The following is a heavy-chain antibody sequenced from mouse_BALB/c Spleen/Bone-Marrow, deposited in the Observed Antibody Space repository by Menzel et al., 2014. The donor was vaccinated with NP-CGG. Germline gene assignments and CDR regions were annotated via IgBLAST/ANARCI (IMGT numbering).Heavy chain of an antibody. CDR2: IDPYNAGT. Sequence: VQLQQSGPELVKPGASVKVSCKASGYAFTSYNMYWVKQSHGKSLEWIGYIDPYNAGTSYTPKFKGKAALTVDKSSSTAYMHLNSLTSEDSAVYSCAREEYGRGFAHWGQGTLVTVSA. D-gene: IGHD2-10*02. CDR1: GYAFTSYN. CDR3: AREEYGRGFAH. J-gene: IGHJ3*01. V-gene: IGHV1S135*01.